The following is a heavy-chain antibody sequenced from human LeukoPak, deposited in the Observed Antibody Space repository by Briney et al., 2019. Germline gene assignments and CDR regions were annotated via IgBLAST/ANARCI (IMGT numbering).Heavy chain of an antibody. J-gene: IGHJ5*02. CDR2: IIPILGIA. V-gene: IGHV1-69*04. CDR3: ARGYCSGGSCYKSWFDP. D-gene: IGHD2-15*01. Sequence: GASVKVSCKASGGTFGSYAISWVRQAPGQGLEWMGRIIPILGIANYAQKFQGRVTITADKSTSTAYMELSSLRSEDTAVYYCARGYCSGGSCYKSWFDPWGQGTLVTVSS. CDR1: GGTFGSYA.